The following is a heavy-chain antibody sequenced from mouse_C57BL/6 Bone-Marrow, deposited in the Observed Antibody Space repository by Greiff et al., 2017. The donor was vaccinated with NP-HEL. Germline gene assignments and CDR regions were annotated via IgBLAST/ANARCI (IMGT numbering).Heavy chain of an antibody. Sequence: QVHVKQSGPGLVQPSQSLSITCTVSGFSLTSYGVHWVRQSPGKGLEWLGVIWRGGSTDYNAAFMSRLSITKDNSKSQVFFKMNSLQADDTAIYYCAKTPYYGSSPHAMDYWGQGTSVTVSS. CDR3: AKTPYYGSSPHAMDY. CDR2: IWRGGST. J-gene: IGHJ4*01. CDR1: GFSLTSYG. V-gene: IGHV2-5*01. D-gene: IGHD1-1*01.